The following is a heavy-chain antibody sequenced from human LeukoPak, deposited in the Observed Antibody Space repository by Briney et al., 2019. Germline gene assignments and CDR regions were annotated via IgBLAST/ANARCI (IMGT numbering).Heavy chain of an antibody. J-gene: IGHJ4*02. D-gene: IGHD6-13*01. Sequence: PGGSLRLSCAGSGYSFDSYAMTWVRQAPGKGLEWVSSINGGGDITYYAESAKGRFTVSRDNSKNTLFLQMNSLRAEDTAVFYCAKRYGDSTGWFFDFWGQGSLVTVSS. V-gene: IGHV3-23*01. CDR2: INGGGDIT. CDR3: AKRYGDSTGWFFDF. CDR1: GYSFDSYA.